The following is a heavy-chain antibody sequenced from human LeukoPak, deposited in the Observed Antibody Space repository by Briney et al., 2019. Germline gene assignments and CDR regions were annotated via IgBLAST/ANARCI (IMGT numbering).Heavy chain of an antibody. V-gene: IGHV4-59*01. Sequence: SETLSLTCTVSGGSISSYYWSWIRQPPGKGLAWIGYIYYSGSTYYNPSLKSRVTISADTSKNQFSLKLRSVTAADTAVYYCAGGSSGYYYSVDYWGQGTLVTVSS. CDR1: GGSISSYY. CDR2: IYYSGST. J-gene: IGHJ4*02. D-gene: IGHD3-22*01. CDR3: AGGSSGYYYSVDY.